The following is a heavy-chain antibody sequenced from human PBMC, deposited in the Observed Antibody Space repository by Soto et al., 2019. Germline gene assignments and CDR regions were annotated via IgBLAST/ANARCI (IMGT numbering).Heavy chain of an antibody. D-gene: IGHD3-22*01. V-gene: IGHV6-1*01. J-gene: IGHJ4*02. CDR2: TYYRSKWYN. CDR1: GDSVSSNSAA. Sequence: PSQTLSLTCAISGDSVSSNSAAWDWIRQSPSRGLGWLGRTYYRSKWYNDYAVSVKSRITINPDTSKNQCSLQLNSVTPEDTAVYYCARDNFSDSSRYCYSFDYWGQGTLVTVSS. CDR3: ARDNFSDSSRYCYSFDY.